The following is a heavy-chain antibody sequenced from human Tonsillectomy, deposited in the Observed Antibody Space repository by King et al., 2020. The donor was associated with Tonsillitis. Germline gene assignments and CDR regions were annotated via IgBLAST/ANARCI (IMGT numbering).Heavy chain of an antibody. CDR2: INHSVST. V-gene: IGHV4-34*01. CDR1: GGSFSGDY. Sequence: VQLQQWGAGLLKPSETLSLTCAVYGGSFSGDYWSWIRQPPGKGLEWIGEINHSVSTNYNTSLKSRVILSVDTSTNQFSLRLTSVTAADTAVYYCAGLGSRAARPRNYWAQGTLVTVSS. J-gene: IGHJ4*02. CDR3: AGLGSRAARPRNY. D-gene: IGHD6-6*01.